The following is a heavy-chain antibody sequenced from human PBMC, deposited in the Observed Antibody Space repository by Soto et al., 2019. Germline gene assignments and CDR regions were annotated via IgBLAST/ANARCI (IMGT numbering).Heavy chain of an antibody. J-gene: IGHJ4*02. Sequence: QVQLQESGPGLVRPSQTLSLTCAVSGDSISSDDYYWNWIRQPPGKGLEWIGYIYYSGSTYYNPALKSRVSISIDASKNQFSLKLSSVTAADTAVYYCALKEKITVTTPYWGQGTLVTVSS. CDR3: ALKEKITVTTPY. D-gene: IGHD4-17*01. CDR2: IYYSGST. V-gene: IGHV4-30-4*01. CDR1: GDSISSDDYY.